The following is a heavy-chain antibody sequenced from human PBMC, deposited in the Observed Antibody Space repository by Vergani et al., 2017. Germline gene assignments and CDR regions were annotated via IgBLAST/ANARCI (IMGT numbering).Heavy chain of an antibody. CDR1: RFTSSYYG. Sequence: QVHLVESGGGVVQPGRSLRLPCVVSRFTSSYYGMHWARQAPGKGREWVAVISYDGTQKYYADSVKGRFTISRDNSKSTLYLQMNSLRTEDTAVYYCATKSCGTPGCQIGYFREWGQGTLVTVSS. CDR2: ISYDGTQK. D-gene: IGHD1-1*01. CDR3: ATKSCGTPGCQIGYFRE. J-gene: IGHJ1*01. V-gene: IGHV3-30*03.